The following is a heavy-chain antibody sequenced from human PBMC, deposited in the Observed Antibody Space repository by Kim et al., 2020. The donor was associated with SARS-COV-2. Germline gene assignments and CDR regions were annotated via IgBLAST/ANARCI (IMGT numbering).Heavy chain of an antibody. CDR1: GGSISSYY. J-gene: IGHJ5*02. D-gene: IGHD6-13*01. CDR2: IYYSGST. V-gene: IGHV4-59*01. CDR3: ARGLSSSWYTGIEFDP. Sequence: SETLSLTCTVSGGSISSYYWSWIRQPPGKGLEWIGYIYYSGSTNYNPSLKSRVTISVDTSKNQFSLKLSSVTAADTAVYYCARGLSSSWYTGIEFDPWGQGTLVTVSS.